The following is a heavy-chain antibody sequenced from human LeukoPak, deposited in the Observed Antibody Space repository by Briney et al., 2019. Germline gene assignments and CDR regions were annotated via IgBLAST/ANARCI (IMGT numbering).Heavy chain of an antibody. Sequence: GESLKISCKGSGYSFTSYWIGWVRQMPGKGLEWMGIIYPGDSDTRYSPSFQGQVTISADKSISTAYLQWSSLKASDTAIYYCARARHCSSSTCYGFDYWGQGTLVTVSS. V-gene: IGHV5-51*01. D-gene: IGHD2-15*01. J-gene: IGHJ4*02. CDR1: GYSFTSYW. CDR3: ARARHCSSSTCYGFDY. CDR2: IYPGDSDT.